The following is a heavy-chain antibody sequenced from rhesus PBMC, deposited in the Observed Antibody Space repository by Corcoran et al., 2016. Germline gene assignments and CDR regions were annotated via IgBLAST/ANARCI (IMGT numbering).Heavy chain of an antibody. V-gene: IGHV4-127*01. J-gene: IGHJ4*01. CDR2: IYGGSGST. Sequence: QVQLQESGPGLVKPSETLSLTCAVSGYSISSGYGWGWIRQPPGKGLELIGQIYGGSGSTYYNPSLKCRVTFSKDTSKNQFSLKLSSVTAADTAVYYCARDRDTALDYWGQGVLVTVSS. D-gene: IGHD5-12*01. CDR3: ARDRDTALDY. CDR1: GYSISSGYG.